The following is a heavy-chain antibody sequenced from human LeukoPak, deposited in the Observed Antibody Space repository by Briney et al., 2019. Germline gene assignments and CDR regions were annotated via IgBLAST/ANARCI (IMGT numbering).Heavy chain of an antibody. V-gene: IGHV4-4*02. Sequence: KTSETLSLTCAVSGGSISSSNWWSWVRQPPGKGLEWIGEIYHSGSTNYNPSLESRVTISVDKSKNQFSLKLSSVTAADTAVYYCARYSGSYYFDYWGQGTLVTASS. CDR2: IYHSGST. J-gene: IGHJ4*02. CDR1: GGSISSSNW. D-gene: IGHD1-26*01. CDR3: ARYSGSYYFDY.